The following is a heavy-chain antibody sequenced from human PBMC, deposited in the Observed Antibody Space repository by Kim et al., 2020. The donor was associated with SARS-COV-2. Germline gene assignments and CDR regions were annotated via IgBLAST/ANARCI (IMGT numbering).Heavy chain of an antibody. V-gene: IGHV4-31*03. D-gene: IGHD6-19*01. Sequence: SQTLSLTCNVSGGSISSDGYYWSWIRQHPGTGLEWIGYIYHSGSTYYNPSLKSRVTISVDTSKNQFSLKLTSVTAADTAVYYCAREARDGQWLVTGYDYYGLDVWGQGTTVTVSS. CDR2: IYHSGST. CDR1: GGSISSDGYY. J-gene: IGHJ6*02. CDR3: AREARDGQWLVTGYDYYGLDV.